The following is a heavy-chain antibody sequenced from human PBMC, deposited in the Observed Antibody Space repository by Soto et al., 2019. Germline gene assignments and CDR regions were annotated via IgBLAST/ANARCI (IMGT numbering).Heavy chain of an antibody. CDR1: GGSISSGGYY. CDR3: ARDSKIFGVAGNYYYYYMDV. D-gene: IGHD3-3*01. J-gene: IGHJ6*03. V-gene: IGHV4-31*03. Sequence: QVQLQESGPGLVKPSQTLSLTCTVSGGSISSGGYYWSWIRQHPGKGLDWIGYIYYSGSTYYNPSLKSRVTISVDTSKNQFSLKLSSVTAADTAVYYCARDSKIFGVAGNYYYYYMDVWGEGTTVTVSS. CDR2: IYYSGST.